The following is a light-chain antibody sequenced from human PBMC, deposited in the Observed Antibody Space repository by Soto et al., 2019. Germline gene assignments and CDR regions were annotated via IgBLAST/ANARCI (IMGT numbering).Light chain of an antibody. V-gene: IGLV2-23*01. CDR2: EGS. Sequence: QSALTQPASVSGSPGQSITISCNGTSSDVGSYNLVSWYQQHPGKAPKLMIYEGSKRPSGVSNRFSGSKSGNTASLTISGLQAEDEADYYCCSSAGSSSRVFGGGTKLTVL. J-gene: IGLJ2*01. CDR3: CSSAGSSSRV. CDR1: SSDVGSYNL.